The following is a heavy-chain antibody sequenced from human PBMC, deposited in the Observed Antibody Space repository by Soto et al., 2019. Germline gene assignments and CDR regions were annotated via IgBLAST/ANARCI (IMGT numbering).Heavy chain of an antibody. D-gene: IGHD1-26*01. CDR3: ARAKSSGRDDAFDI. V-gene: IGHV3-11*05. J-gene: IGHJ3*02. CDR1: GFTFSDYY. Sequence: QVQLVQSGGGLVEPGGSLRLSCGASGFTFSDYYMTWIRQAPGKGLEWVSYITGTSYYTNYADSVKGRFIISRDNAKSSLYLQMTSLRAEDTAVYYCARAKSSGRDDAFDIWGQGTVVTVSS. CDR2: ITGTSYYT.